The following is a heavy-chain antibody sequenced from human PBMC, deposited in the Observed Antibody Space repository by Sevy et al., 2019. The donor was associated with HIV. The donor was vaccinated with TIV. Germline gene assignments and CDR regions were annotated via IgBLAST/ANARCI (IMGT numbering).Heavy chain of an antibody. CDR2: IRSKAKNYAT. D-gene: IGHD5-18*01. CDR1: GFTFSGSD. Sequence: GGSLRLSGAASGFTFSGSDMHWVRQASGKGLEWVGRIRSKAKNYATAYAASVKGRFTISRDDSKNTAYLQMNSLKTEDTAVYFCTPAGYGFDYWGQGTLVTVSS. CDR3: TPAGYGFDY. J-gene: IGHJ4*02. V-gene: IGHV3-73*01.